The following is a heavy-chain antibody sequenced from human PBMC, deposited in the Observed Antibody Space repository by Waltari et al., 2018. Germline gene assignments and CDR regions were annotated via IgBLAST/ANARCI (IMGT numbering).Heavy chain of an antibody. CDR2: INHSGSA. J-gene: IGHJ5*02. CDR3: AREAPYYDFWSGYPFDP. D-gene: IGHD3-3*01. Sequence: QVQLQLWVSGLLKPSETLSLTCAAYGGSFSGSYWSWTLHTPGKGLEWSGEINHSGSANYNPSLKSRVTIAVDTSKNQFSLKLSSVTAADTAVYYCAREAPYYDFWSGYPFDPWGQGTLVTVSS. V-gene: IGHV4-34*01. CDR1: GGSFSGSY.